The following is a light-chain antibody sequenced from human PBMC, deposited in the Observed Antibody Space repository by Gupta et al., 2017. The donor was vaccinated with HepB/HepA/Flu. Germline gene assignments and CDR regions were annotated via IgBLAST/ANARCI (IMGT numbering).Light chain of an antibody. V-gene: IGKV3-11*01. J-gene: IGKJ1*01. Sequence: EIVLTQSPATLSLSPGERATLSCRASQSVRSYLAWYQQKPGQAPRLLIYGASNRATGIPARFSGSGYGTDFTITISSREPEDFAVYYCQQRSNWPPWTFGQGTKVEIK. CDR2: GAS. CDR1: QSVRSY. CDR3: QQRSNWPPWT.